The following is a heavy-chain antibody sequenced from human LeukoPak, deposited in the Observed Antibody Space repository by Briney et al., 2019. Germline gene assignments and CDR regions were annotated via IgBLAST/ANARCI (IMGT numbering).Heavy chain of an antibody. CDR1: GGTFSSYA. CDR2: IIPIFGTA. CDR3: ARGRAYYDILTAQAAWIDP. V-gene: IGHV1-69*05. J-gene: IGHJ5*02. Sequence: SVKVSCKASGGTFSSYAISGVRQAPGQGLEWMGGIIPIFGTANYAQKFQGRVTITTDESTSTAYTELSSLRSEDTAVYYCARGRAYYDILTAQAAWIDPWGQGTLVTVSS. D-gene: IGHD3-9*01.